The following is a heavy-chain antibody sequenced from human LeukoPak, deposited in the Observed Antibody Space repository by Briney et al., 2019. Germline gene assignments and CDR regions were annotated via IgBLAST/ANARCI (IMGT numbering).Heavy chain of an antibody. J-gene: IGHJ4*02. CDR2: IYYSGST. D-gene: IGHD2-2*01. CDR1: GGSISSYY. Sequence: SETLSLTCTVSGGSISSYYWSWIRQPPGKGLEWIGYIYYSGSTNYNPPLKSRVTISVDTSKNQFSLKLSSVTAADTAVYYCARGPALVRDWGQGTLVTVSS. V-gene: IGHV4-59*01. CDR3: ARGPALVRD.